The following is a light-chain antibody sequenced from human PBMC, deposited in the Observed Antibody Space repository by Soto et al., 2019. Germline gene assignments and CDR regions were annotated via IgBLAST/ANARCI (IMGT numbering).Light chain of an antibody. J-gene: IGLJ2*01. CDR3: NSYAGGLVL. Sequence: QSALTQPRSVSGSPGQSVTISCTGTNNDVGFYNYVSWYQQQLGKAPKLLIYDVNKRPSGVPPRFSGSKSANTASLTISGLQAADEADYYCNSYAGGLVLFGGGTKVTVL. CDR1: NNDVGFYNY. V-gene: IGLV2-11*01. CDR2: DVN.